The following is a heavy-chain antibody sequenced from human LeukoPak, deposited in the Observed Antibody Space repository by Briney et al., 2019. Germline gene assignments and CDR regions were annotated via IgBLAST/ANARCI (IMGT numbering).Heavy chain of an antibody. Sequence: YPSETLSLTCTVSGGSISSYYWSWIRQPPGKGLEWIGYIYYSGSTNYNPSLKSRVTISVDTSKNQFSLKLSSVTAADTAVYYCASTTVTGAFDIWGQGTMVTVSS. V-gene: IGHV4-59*01. CDR3: ASTTVTGAFDI. CDR2: IYYSGST. J-gene: IGHJ3*02. CDR1: GGSISSYY. D-gene: IGHD4-17*01.